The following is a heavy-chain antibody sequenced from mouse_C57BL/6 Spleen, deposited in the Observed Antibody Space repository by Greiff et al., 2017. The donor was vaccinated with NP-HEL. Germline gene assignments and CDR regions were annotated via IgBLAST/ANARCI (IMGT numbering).Heavy chain of an antibody. CDR3: ARNYYGCSYWAMDY. V-gene: IGHV1-42*01. CDR2: INPSTGGT. D-gene: IGHD1-1*01. Sequence: DVQLQESGPELVKPGASVKISCKASGYSFTGYYMNWVKQSPEQSLEWIGEINPSTGGTTYNQKFKAKATLTVDKSSSTAYIQLKSLTSEDSAVYYCARNYYGCSYWAMDYWGQGTSVTVSS. J-gene: IGHJ4*01. CDR1: GYSFTGYY.